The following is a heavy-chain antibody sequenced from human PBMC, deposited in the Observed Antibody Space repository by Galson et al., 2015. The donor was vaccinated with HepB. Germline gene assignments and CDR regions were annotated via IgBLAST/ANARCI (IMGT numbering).Heavy chain of an antibody. CDR1: GFTFTSYG. CDR3: AKDGVFTWFGELWSGGYFDY. CDR2: ISNDGSNK. Sequence: SLRLSCAASGFTFTSYGMHWVRQAPGKGLEWVALISNDGSNKYYADSVKGRFTISRDNSKNTLYLQMNSLRADDTAVYYCAKDGVFTWFGELWSGGYFDYWGQGTLVTVSS. V-gene: IGHV3-30*18. D-gene: IGHD3-10*01. J-gene: IGHJ4*02.